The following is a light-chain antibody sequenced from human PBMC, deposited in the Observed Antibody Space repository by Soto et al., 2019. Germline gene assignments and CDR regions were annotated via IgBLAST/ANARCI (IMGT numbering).Light chain of an antibody. Sequence: QSVLTQPPSVSGAPGQTVTMSCTGKSSNFGGDYYVQWYQHLPGTAPKLLIYADTNRPSGVPARFSASKSGTSASLAITGRQADDEGDYYCQSYDNSLGGRVFGGGTKLTVL. CDR3: QSYDNSLGGRV. V-gene: IGLV1-40*01. J-gene: IGLJ3*02. CDR1: SSNFGGDYY. CDR2: ADT.